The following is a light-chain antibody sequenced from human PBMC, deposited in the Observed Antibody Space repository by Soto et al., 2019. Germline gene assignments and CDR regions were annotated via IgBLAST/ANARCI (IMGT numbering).Light chain of an antibody. CDR3: QQHGQWPIT. CDR1: QSVHNY. V-gene: IGKV3-15*01. CDR2: GAS. J-gene: IGKJ5*01. Sequence: EIVLTQSPSTLSLSPVDRASLSCKASQSVHNYLAWYQQKPGQAPRLLIYGASTRATGIPARFSGSGSGTEFTLTISSLQPEDFATYYCQQHGQWPITFGQGTRLEI.